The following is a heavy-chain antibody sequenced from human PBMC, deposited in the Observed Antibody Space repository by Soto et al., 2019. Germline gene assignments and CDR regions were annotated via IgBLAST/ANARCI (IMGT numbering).Heavy chain of an antibody. CDR1: GGSISRSTYY. D-gene: IGHD2-2*02. V-gene: IGHV4-39*01. Sequence: PSDTLSLTCTVSGGSISRSTYYWGWIRQPPGKGLEWIGSIYYSGSTYYRPSLKSRVTISVDTSKNQFSLKLSSVTAADTAVYYCARQVPAAIRLGWFDPWGQGTLVTVSS. CDR3: ARQVPAAIRLGWFDP. J-gene: IGHJ5*02. CDR2: IYYSGST.